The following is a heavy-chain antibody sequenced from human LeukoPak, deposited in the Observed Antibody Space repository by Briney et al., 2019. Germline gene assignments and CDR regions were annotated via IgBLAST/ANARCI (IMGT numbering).Heavy chain of an antibody. J-gene: IGHJ4*02. CDR3: AKKNRFCSGGSCYSDY. D-gene: IGHD2-15*01. V-gene: IGHV3-23*01. CDR1: GFTFSSYT. CDR2: ISGSGGNT. Sequence: PGRSLRLSCAASGFTFSSYTMHWVRQAPGKGLEWVSAISGSGGNTYYADSVKGRFTISRDNSKNTLYLQMNSLRAEDTAVYYCAKKNRFCSGGSCYSDYWGQGTLVTVSS.